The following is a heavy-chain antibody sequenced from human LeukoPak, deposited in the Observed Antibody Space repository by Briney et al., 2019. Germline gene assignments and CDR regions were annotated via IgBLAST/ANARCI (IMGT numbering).Heavy chain of an antibody. CDR3: ATVVPAAIGWLDP. D-gene: IGHD2-2*02. Sequence: PSQTLSLTCTVSGASIRSGDYYWSWIRQPPGKGLEWIGYIYYSGSTNYNPSLKSRVTISVDTSKNQFSLKLSSVTAADTAVYYCATVVPAAIGWLDPWGQGTLVTVSS. J-gene: IGHJ5*02. CDR2: IYYSGST. V-gene: IGHV4-61*08. CDR1: GASIRSGDYY.